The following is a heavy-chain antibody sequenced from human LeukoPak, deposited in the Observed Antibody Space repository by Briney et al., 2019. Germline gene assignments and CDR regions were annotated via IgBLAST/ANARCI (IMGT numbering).Heavy chain of an antibody. CDR2: ISYSGSA. CDR1: GGSISSYY. CDR3: ARDKQPGDY. Sequence: SETLSLTCTVSGGSISSYYWSWIRQPPGKGLEWVGYISYSGSATYNPSLESRVTMSVDTPKNQFSLRLSSVTAADTAVYYCARDKQPGDYWGQGTLVTVSS. J-gene: IGHJ4*02. V-gene: IGHV4-59*01. D-gene: IGHD5-18*01.